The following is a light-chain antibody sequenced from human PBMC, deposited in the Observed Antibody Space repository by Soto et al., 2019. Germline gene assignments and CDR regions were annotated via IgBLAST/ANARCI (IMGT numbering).Light chain of an antibody. CDR2: KTS. V-gene: IGKV1-5*03. J-gene: IGKJ1*01. Sequence: DIPMAQSPSTLSVSVGDSVTITCRASQSINTWLAWYQQKPGKAPKLLIYKTSILESGVPSRFSGSESGTEFTLTISSLQPDDFATYYCQQYSLYPWTFGQGTRVEVK. CDR3: QQYSLYPWT. CDR1: QSINTW.